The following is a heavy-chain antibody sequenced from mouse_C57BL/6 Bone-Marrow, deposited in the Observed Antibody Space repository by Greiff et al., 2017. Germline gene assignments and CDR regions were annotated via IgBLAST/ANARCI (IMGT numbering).Heavy chain of an antibody. CDR2: IRLKSDNYAT. CDR3: TEIDYYGSRRYFDV. D-gene: IGHD1-1*01. Sequence: DVHLVESGGGLVQPGGSMKLSCVASGFTFSNYWMNWVRQSPETGLEWVAQIRLKSDNYATHYAESVKGRFTISRDDSKSSVYLQMNNLRAEDTGIYYCTEIDYYGSRRYFDVWGTGTTVTVSS. J-gene: IGHJ1*03. CDR1: GFTFSNYW. V-gene: IGHV6-3*01.